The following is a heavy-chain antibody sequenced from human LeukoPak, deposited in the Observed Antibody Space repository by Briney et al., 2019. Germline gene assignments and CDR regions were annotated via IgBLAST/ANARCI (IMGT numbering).Heavy chain of an antibody. CDR2: ISSSSSYI. CDR3: ARGGGRGSALDY. CDR1: GFTFSSYS. V-gene: IGHV3-21*01. D-gene: IGHD3-10*01. J-gene: IGHJ4*02. Sequence: GGSLRLSCAASGFTFSSYSMNWVRQAPGKGLEWVSSISSSSSYIYYADSVKGRFTISRDNAKNSLYLQMNSLRAEDTAVYYCARGGGRGSALDYWGQGTLVTVSS.